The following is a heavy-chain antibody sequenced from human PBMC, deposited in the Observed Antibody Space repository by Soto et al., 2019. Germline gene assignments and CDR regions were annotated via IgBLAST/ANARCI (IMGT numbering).Heavy chain of an antibody. V-gene: IGHV1-69*13. CDR1: GDTFTCRS. D-gene: IGHD3-16*01. Sequence: ASVKFSCKAPGDTFTCRSRHWAQQAPGQGLEWMGGITPIFGTTNYAQKFQGRVTITADESTSTAYMELSSLRSEDTAVYYCASGNGGEWPFDYWGQGTLVTVSS. J-gene: IGHJ4*02. CDR3: ASGNGGEWPFDY. CDR2: ITPIFGTT.